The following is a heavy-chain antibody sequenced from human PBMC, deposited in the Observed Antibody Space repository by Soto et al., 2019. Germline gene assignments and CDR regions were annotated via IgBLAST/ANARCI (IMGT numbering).Heavy chain of an antibody. CDR2: ISYDGSNK. Sequence: QVQLVESGGGVVQPGRSLRLSCAASGFTFSSYGMHWVRQAPGKGLEWVAGISYDGSNKYYADSVKGRFTISRDNSKNTMYLQMNSLRAEDTAVYYCEKETQDIVVVATKGVHYYYYLDVWGKGTTVTVSS. V-gene: IGHV3-30*18. CDR3: EKETQDIVVVATKGVHYYYYLDV. D-gene: IGHD2-15*01. J-gene: IGHJ6*03. CDR1: GFTFSSYG.